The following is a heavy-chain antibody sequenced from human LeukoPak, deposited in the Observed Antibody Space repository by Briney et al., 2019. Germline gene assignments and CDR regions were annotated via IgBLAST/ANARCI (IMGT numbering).Heavy chain of an antibody. Sequence: SETLSLTCTVSGGSISNYYWSWIRQPPGKGLEWIGYIYYSRSTNYNPSLKSRVTISVDTSKNQFSLKLNSVTAADTAVYYCARTTEDCSSTSCYQYWFHPWGQGTLVTVSS. D-gene: IGHD2-2*01. CDR2: IYYSRST. CDR3: ARTTEDCSSTSCYQYWFHP. V-gene: IGHV4-59*01. J-gene: IGHJ5*02. CDR1: GGSISNYY.